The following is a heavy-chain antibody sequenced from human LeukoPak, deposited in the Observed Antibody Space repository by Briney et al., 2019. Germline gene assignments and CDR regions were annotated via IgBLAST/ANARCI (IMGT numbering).Heavy chain of an antibody. V-gene: IGHV3-23*01. D-gene: IGHD6-19*01. CDR3: ARCNKYSSGWSDY. CDR1: GFTFSSHA. CDR2: TSSGGGST. J-gene: IGHJ4*02. Sequence: GGSLRLSCAASGFTFSSHAMNWVRQAPGKGLEWVSATSSGGGSTYYADSVKGRFTISRDNSKNTLYLQMNSLRAEDTAIYCCARCNKYSSGWSDYWGQGTLVTVSS.